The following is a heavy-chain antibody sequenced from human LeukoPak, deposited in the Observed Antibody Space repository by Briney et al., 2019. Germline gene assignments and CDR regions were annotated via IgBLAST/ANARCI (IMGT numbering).Heavy chain of an antibody. J-gene: IGHJ3*02. Sequence: GGSLRLSCAASGFTFSNYWMNWVRQAPGKGLVWVSRINSDGSSTTYADSVKGRFTISRDNARNTLYLQMNSLRAEDTAVYYCARYYYDSSGSQGAFDMWGQGTMVTVSS. CDR1: GFTFSNYW. V-gene: IGHV3-74*01. CDR3: ARYYYDSSGSQGAFDM. CDR2: INSDGSST. D-gene: IGHD3-22*01.